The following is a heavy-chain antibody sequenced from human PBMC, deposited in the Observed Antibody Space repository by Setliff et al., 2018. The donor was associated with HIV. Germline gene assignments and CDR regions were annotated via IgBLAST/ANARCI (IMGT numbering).Heavy chain of an antibody. D-gene: IGHD6-13*01. Sequence: ASVKVSCKASGYTFINYHITWVRQAPGQGLEWVGSISASGINTNYTQGRVTMTTDISTSTAYMELRSLRSADSAVYYCARATPSIVAAGDYYHFYMDVWGKGSTVTVSS. J-gene: IGHJ6*03. V-gene: IGHV1-18*01. CDR1: GYTFINYH. CDR2: ISASGINT. CDR3: ARATPSIVAAGDYYHFYMDV.